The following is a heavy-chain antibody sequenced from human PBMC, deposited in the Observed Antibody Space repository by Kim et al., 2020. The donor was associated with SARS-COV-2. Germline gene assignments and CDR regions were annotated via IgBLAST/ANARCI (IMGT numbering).Heavy chain of an antibody. Sequence: GGSLRLSCAASGFSFSSYWMSWVRQAPGKGLEWVANIKQDGSEKYYVDSVKGRFTISRDNAKNSLYLQMNSLRAEDTAVYYCARLQVSGYSSSWCYWGQGTLVTVSS. CDR2: IKQDGSEK. D-gene: IGHD6-13*01. CDR1: GFSFSSYW. J-gene: IGHJ4*02. V-gene: IGHV3-7*01. CDR3: ARLQVSGYSSSWCY.